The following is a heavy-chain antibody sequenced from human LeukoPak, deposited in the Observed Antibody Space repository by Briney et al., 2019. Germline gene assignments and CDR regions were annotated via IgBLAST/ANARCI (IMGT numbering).Heavy chain of an antibody. Sequence: QPGGSLRLSCVASGFTLRDYAMSWVRQAPGKGLEWVSAISGSGGSTYYADSVKGRFTISRDNSKNTLYLQMNSLRAEDTAVYYCAKEPCAGEWELLCSYWFDPWGQGTLVTVSS. D-gene: IGHD1-26*01. CDR3: AKEPCAGEWELLCSYWFDP. V-gene: IGHV3-23*01. J-gene: IGHJ5*02. CDR1: GFTLRDYA. CDR2: ISGSGGST.